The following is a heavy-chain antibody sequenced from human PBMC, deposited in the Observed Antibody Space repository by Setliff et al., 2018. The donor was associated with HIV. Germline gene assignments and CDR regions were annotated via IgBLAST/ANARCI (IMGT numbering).Heavy chain of an antibody. CDR1: GFTFYDFG. D-gene: IGHD1-1*01. Sequence: GGSLRLSCAASGFTFYDFGMSWVRQGPGKGLEWVSSINWNGGSTGYADSVKGRFTISRDNAKNTLYLQMNSLRVEDTALYYCASARIPTGGTSTSLDYWGQGALVTVSS. CDR2: INWNGGST. CDR3: ASARIPTGGTSTSLDY. J-gene: IGHJ4*02. V-gene: IGHV3-20*04.